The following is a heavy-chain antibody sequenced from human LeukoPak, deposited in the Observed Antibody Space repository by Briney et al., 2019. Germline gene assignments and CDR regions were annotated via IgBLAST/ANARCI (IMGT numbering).Heavy chain of an antibody. V-gene: IGHV4-4*07. Sequence: PSETLSLTCTVSGGSISSYHWSWIRQPAGKGLEWIGRIYTSGSTNYNPSLKSRVTMSVDTSKNQFSLKLSSVTAADTAVYYCARVGGEYYYDSSGYYLPNWYFDLWGRGTLVTVSS. D-gene: IGHD3-22*01. J-gene: IGHJ2*01. CDR3: ARVGGEYYYDSSGYYLPNWYFDL. CDR2: IYTSGST. CDR1: GGSISSYH.